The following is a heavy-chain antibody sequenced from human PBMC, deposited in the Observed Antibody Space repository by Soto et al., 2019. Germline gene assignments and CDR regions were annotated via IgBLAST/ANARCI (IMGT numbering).Heavy chain of an antibody. Sequence: ASVKVSCKASGYTFTDYFIHWVRQAPGQGFEWMGWINPNSRGTNYAPTFQGRVTMTRDTSNSTAYMELRGLRSDDTAVYYCARVTLKAGNWFDPWGQGTLVTVSS. J-gene: IGHJ5*02. CDR3: ARVTLKAGNWFDP. CDR1: GYTFTDYF. V-gene: IGHV1-2*02. CDR2: INPNSRGT.